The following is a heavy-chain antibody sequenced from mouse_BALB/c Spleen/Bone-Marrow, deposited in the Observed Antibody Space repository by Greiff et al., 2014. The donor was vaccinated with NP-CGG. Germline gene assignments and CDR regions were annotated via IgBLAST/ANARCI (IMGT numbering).Heavy chain of an antibody. J-gene: IGHJ4*01. CDR3: ARKGCYDIDH. CDR2: IVPGSVSV. Sequence: QVQLQQSGAELVKPGASMRFSCTASGFTFNDYYMEWVKQSPGQGLEWFGVIVPGSVSVNYNAGFKGKATITTDTSSNTAYLQISSLTSEDTAVYYCARKGCYDIDHWGQGTSVTVSS. CDR1: GFTFNDYY. V-gene: IGHV1-9*01.